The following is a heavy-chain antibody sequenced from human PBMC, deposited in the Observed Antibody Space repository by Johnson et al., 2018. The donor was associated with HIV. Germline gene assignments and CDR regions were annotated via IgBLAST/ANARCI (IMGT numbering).Heavy chain of an antibody. CDR3: ARDWVIDDAFDI. CDR1: GFIFSDYY. Sequence: QVQLVESGGGLVKPGGSLRLSCAASGFIFSDYYMSWIRQAPGKGLEWVSYISSSGNPIYYADSVKGRFTISRDNAKNSLYLQMNSLRAEDTAVYYCARDWVIDDAFDIWGQGTMVTVSS. D-gene: IGHD2-21*01. J-gene: IGHJ3*02. V-gene: IGHV3-11*04. CDR2: ISSSGNPI.